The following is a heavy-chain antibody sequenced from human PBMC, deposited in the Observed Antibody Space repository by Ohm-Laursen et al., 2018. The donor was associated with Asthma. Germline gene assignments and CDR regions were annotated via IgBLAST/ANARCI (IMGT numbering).Heavy chain of an antibody. V-gene: IGHV3-30-3*01. D-gene: IGHD3-3*01. CDR1: GFTFSSYA. J-gene: IGHJ4*02. CDR2: GGSYYDGGLK. Sequence: LRLSCAASGFTFSSYAMHWVRQAPGKGLEWVAVGGSYYDGGLKYYADSVNGRFTVSRDDSKNTLYLQMNSLRPDDTAVYYCARDVMEWYLPAFDFWGQGTLVTVSS. CDR3: ARDVMEWYLPAFDF.